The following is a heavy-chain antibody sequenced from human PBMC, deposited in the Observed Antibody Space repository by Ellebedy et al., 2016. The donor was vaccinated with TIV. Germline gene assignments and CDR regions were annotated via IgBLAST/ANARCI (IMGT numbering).Heavy chain of an antibody. CDR3: ARTFFYWSNWYNDNYYGMDV. J-gene: IGHJ6*02. CDR1: GGYISSNF. V-gene: IGHV4-59*08. CDR2: AYYNGST. Sequence: PGGSLRLSCTVSGGYISSNFWGWIRQPPGKGLEWIGYAYYNGSTNYSPSLKSRVTISLDTSKNQFSLRLSSVTAADTAVYYCARTFFYWSNWYNDNYYGMDVWGQGATVTVSS. D-gene: IGHD1/OR15-1a*01.